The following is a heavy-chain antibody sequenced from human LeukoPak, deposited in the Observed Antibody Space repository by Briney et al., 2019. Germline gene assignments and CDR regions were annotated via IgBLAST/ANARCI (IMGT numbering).Heavy chain of an antibody. V-gene: IGHV1-18*01. CDR1: VYTFTSYG. D-gene: IGHD1-26*01. CDR2: ISAYKGNT. J-gene: IGHJ4*02. CDR3: ARGPSRSGSYTGYFDY. Sequence: ASVNVSFKSSVYTFTSYGISWVRQAPGQGLEWMGWISAYKGNTNYAQKLQGRVTMTTDTSTSTAYMELRSLRSDDTAVYYCARGPSRSGSYTGYFDYWGQGTLVTVSS.